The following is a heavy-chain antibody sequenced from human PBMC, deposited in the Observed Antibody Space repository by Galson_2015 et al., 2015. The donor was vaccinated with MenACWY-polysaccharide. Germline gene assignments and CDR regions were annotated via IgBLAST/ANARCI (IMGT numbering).Heavy chain of an antibody. CDR2: IHYSGST. CDR1: GGSISSPTYV. CDR3: ARPKPVNGWFDP. Sequence: EPLSLHCAVSGGSISSPTYVWAWIRQPPGQGLEWVGSIHYSGSTTYNSPLKSRVTISADTSKNQFSLKLSSVTAADTAVYYCARPKPVNGWFDPWGQGTLVTVSS. D-gene: IGHD2-8*01. J-gene: IGHJ5*02. V-gene: IGHV4-39*01.